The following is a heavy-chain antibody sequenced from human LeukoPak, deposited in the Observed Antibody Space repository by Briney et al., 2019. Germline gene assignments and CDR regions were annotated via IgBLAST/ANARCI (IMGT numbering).Heavy chain of an antibody. D-gene: IGHD1-14*01. CDR2: INSDGSST. Sequence: PGGSLRPSSAASRPTFSSYWMHWVRQAPGKGLVWVSRINSDGSSTSYADSVKGRFTISRDNAKNTLYLQMNSLRAEDTAVYYCATGQGHGMDVWSQGTTVTVYS. CDR1: RPTFSSYW. CDR3: ATGQGHGMDV. V-gene: IGHV3-74*01. J-gene: IGHJ6*02.